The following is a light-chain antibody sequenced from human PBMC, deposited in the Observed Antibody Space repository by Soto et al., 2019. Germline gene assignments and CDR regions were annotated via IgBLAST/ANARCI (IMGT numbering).Light chain of an antibody. CDR2: EVT. Sequence: QSVLTQPPSASGSPGQSVTISCTGTSRDVGDYNYVSWYQQHPGKVPKLIIFEVTKRPSGVPDRFSGSKSGVTASLTVSGLRAEDEAYYYCTSYAGRSTLVFGGGTK. J-gene: IGLJ2*01. CDR3: TSYAGRSTLV. V-gene: IGLV2-8*01. CDR1: SRDVGDYNY.